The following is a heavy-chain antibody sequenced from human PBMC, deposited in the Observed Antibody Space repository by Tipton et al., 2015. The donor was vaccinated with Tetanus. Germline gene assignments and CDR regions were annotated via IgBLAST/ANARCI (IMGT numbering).Heavy chain of an antibody. Sequence: QVQLVQSGAELKKPGASVKVSCKASGYSFTNYGFSWVRQAPGQGLEWMGWISAYSGNTKYPQKLQGRVTMTTDTSTSTAYMELRSLRSDDTAVYFCARLVKQWLVPEDYWGQGTLVTVSS. CDR3: ARLVKQWLVPEDY. CDR2: ISAYSGNT. D-gene: IGHD6-19*01. CDR1: GYSFTNYG. V-gene: IGHV1-18*01. J-gene: IGHJ4*02.